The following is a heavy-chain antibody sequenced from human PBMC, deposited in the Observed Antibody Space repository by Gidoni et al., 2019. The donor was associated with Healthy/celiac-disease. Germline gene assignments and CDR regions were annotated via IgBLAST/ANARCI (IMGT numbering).Heavy chain of an antibody. J-gene: IGHJ4*02. CDR1: GRSVSNADYY. D-gene: IGHD6-13*01. CDR2: VYYRGTT. Sequence: LPLQESGPRLVRPSETLSLTCTVPGRSVSNADYYWGWIRQSPGKGLEWIGTVYYRGTTYYNPSLKSRVTISPDTSQNQFSLRLSSVTAADTAVYYCARDVRYSSSWSHFDFWGQGTLVTVSS. V-gene: IGHV4-39*07. CDR3: ARDVRYSSSWSHFDF.